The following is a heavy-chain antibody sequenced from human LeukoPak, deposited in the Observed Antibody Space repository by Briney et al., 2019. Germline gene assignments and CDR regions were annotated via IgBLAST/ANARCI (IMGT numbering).Heavy chain of an antibody. J-gene: IGHJ4*02. V-gene: IGHV3-30-3*01. CDR3: ARDGYGDALHLDY. D-gene: IGHD4-17*01. CDR2: ISYDGSNK. Sequence: PGGSLRLSCAASGFTFSSYAMHWVRQAPGKGLEWVAVISYDGSNKYYADSVKGRFTISRDNFKNTLYLQMNSLRAEDTAVYYCARDGYGDALHLDYWGQGTLVTVSS. CDR1: GFTFSSYA.